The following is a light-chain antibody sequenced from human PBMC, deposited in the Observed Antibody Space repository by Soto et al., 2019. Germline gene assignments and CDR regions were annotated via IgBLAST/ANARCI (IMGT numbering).Light chain of an antibody. CDR3: HHYTYYPFT. V-gene: IGKV1-16*01. Sequence: DVQMTQSPSSLSASVGDSVSITCRASQGLSTSLAWFQQKPGKPPRFLIYDASRLQTGVPPRFSGSGSGTHFTLTITNLQPEDFTTYYCHHYTYYPFTFGGGTRV. J-gene: IGKJ4*01. CDR1: QGLSTS. CDR2: DAS.